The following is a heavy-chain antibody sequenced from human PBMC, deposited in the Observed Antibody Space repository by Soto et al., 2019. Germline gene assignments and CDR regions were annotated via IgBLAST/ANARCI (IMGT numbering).Heavy chain of an antibody. V-gene: IGHV3-30*18. CDR1: GFTFSSYG. CDR3: AKEEVDY. CDR2: ISYDGSNK. J-gene: IGHJ4*02. Sequence: QVQLVESGGGVVQPGRSLRLSCAASGFTFSSYGMHWVRQAPGKGLEWVAVISYDGSNKYYADSVKCRLTIARDNSKNTLYLQMNSLRAEDTAVYYCAKEEVDYWGQGTLVTVSS.